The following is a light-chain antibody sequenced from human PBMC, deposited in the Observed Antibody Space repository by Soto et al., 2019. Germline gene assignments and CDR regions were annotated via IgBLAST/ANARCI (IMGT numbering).Light chain of an antibody. J-gene: IGKJ1*01. CDR3: QQYENWPWT. CDR1: ETVSTN. Sequence: ERVVTQSPATLSVSPGEGATLSRRASETVSTNLAWYQQKPGQAPRLPIYAASTRATGVPARFSGSGSGTEFTLTISSLQSEDVAAYYCQQYENWPWTFGQGTKVDIK. V-gene: IGKV3-15*01. CDR2: AAS.